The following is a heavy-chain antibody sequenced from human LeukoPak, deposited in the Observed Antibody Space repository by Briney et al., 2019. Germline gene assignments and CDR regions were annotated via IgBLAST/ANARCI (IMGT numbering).Heavy chain of an antibody. J-gene: IGHJ4*02. CDR1: GFTFSSYS. D-gene: IGHD3-10*01. V-gene: IGHV3-21*01. CDR2: ISSSSSYI. CDR3: ARVDSYYYGSGSYIIFDY. Sequence: GGSLRLSCAASGFTFSSYSMNWVRQAPGKGLEWVSSISSSSSYINYADSVKGRFTISRDNAKNSLYLQMNSLRAEDTAVYYCARVDSYYYGSGSYIIFDYWGQGTLVTVSS.